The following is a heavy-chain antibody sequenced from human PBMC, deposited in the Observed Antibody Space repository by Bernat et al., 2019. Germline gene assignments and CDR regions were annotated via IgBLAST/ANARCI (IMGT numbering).Heavy chain of an antibody. J-gene: IGHJ3*02. Sequence: QVQLVQSGAEVKKPGASVKVSCKASGYTFTDYYIHWVRQAPGQGLEWMGWINPSSGDTNYAQKFRGRVTVTRDTSISTAYMDLSRLISDDTAVYYCVRTQAEVYAFDTWGQGAMVTVSS. D-gene: IGHD2-8*01. CDR2: INPSSGDT. CDR3: VRTQAEVYAFDT. CDR1: GYTFTDYY. V-gene: IGHV1-2*02.